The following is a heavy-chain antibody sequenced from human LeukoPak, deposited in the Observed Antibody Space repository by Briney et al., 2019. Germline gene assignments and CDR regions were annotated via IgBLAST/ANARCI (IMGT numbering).Heavy chain of an antibody. CDR2: INPNSGGT. Sequence: ASVKVSCKASGYTFTGYYMHWVRQAPGQGLEWMGWINPNSGGTNYAQKFQGRVTMTRDTSISTAYMELSRLRPDDTAVYYCARGVVAYDAFDIWGQGTMVTVSS. CDR3: ARGVVAYDAFDI. J-gene: IGHJ3*02. V-gene: IGHV1-2*02. CDR1: GYTFTGYY. D-gene: IGHD3-22*01.